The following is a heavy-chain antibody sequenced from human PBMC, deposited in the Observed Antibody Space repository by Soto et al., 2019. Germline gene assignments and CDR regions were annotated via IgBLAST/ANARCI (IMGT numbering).Heavy chain of an antibody. CDR1: GDSVSSNSAA. D-gene: IGHD3-10*01. CDR3: ARERGVLSEAFDI. CDR2: TYYRSKWYN. Sequence: QVQLQQSGPGLVKPSQTLSLTCAISGDSVSSNSAAWNWLRQSPSRGLEWLGRTYYRSKWYNDYVGSVKSRITINPDTSKNQFSLQLNSVTPEDTVVYYCARERGVLSEAFDIWGQGTVVAVSS. J-gene: IGHJ3*02. V-gene: IGHV6-1*01.